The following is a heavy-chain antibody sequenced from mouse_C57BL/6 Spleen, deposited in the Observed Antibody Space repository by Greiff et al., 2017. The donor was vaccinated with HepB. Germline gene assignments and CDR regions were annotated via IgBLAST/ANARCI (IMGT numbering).Heavy chain of an antibody. Sequence: EVKVVESGGGLVKPGGSLKLSCAASGFTFSSYAMSWVRQTPEKRLEWVATISDGGSYTYYPDNVKGRFTISRDNAKNNLYLQMSHLKSEDTAMYYCAREYYYGSSSYYYAMDYWGQGTSVTVSS. CDR1: GFTFSSYA. D-gene: IGHD1-1*01. J-gene: IGHJ4*01. CDR3: AREYYYGSSSYYYAMDY. V-gene: IGHV5-4*01. CDR2: ISDGGSYT.